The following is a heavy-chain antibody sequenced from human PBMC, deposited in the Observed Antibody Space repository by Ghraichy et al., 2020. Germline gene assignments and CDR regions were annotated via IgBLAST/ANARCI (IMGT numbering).Heavy chain of an antibody. CDR3: VTETLVYAVSGLQHSFDY. CDR1: GFTFSNSA. J-gene: IGHJ4*02. Sequence: GGSLRLSCEASGFTFSNSAMTWVRQAPGKGLEWVSGINTRGDSTYYADSVKGRFTISRDNSKDTLFLQMDSLRAEDTAVYYCVTETLVYAVSGLQHSFDYWGQGTLVTVSS. V-gene: IGHV3-23*01. D-gene: IGHD3-3*02. CDR2: INTRGDST.